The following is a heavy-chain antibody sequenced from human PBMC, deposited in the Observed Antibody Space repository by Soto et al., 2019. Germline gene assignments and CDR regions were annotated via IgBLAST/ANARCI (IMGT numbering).Heavy chain of an antibody. CDR1: GFTFGSYA. V-gene: IGHV3-23*01. D-gene: IGHD2-2*01. CDR3: AKDFPRGPVCSSTSCYGRGGTATGGY. CDR2: ISGSGGST. J-gene: IGHJ4*02. Sequence: EVQLLESGGGLVQPGGSLRLSCAASGFTFGSYAMSWVRQAPGKGLEWVSAISGSGGSTYYADSVKGRFTISRDNSKNTLYLQMNSLRAEDTAVYYCAKDFPRGPVCSSTSCYGRGGTATGGYWGQGTLVTVSS.